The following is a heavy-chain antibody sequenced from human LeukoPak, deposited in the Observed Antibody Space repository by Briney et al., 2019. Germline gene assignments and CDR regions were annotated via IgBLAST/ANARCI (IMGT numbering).Heavy chain of an antibody. CDR3: AGHHPRNTVDF. CDR1: GGSITTYY. Sequence: SETLSLTCSVSGGSITTYYWSWIRQPPGKGLEWIAYISDIGSINYNPSLKSRVTISLDTSKNQFSLKLSSVTAADTAVYYCAGHHPRNTVDFWGQGTLVTVSS. D-gene: IGHD2/OR15-2a*01. J-gene: IGHJ4*02. CDR2: ISDIGSI. V-gene: IGHV4-59*08.